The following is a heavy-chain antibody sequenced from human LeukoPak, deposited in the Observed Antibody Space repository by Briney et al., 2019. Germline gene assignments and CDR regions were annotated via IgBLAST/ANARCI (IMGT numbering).Heavy chain of an antibody. CDR1: GGSFSGYD. Sequence: SETLSLTCAVYGGSFSGYDWSWIRQPPGKGLEWIGEINHSGSTNYNPSLMSRVTISVDTSKNQFSLKLSSVTAADTAVYYCARLYYGMDVWGQGTPVTVSS. J-gene: IGHJ6*02. CDR3: ARLYYGMDV. V-gene: IGHV4-34*01. CDR2: INHSGST.